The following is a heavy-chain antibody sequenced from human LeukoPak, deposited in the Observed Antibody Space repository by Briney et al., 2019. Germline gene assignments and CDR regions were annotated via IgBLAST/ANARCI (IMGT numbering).Heavy chain of an antibody. D-gene: IGHD6-6*01. CDR3: ARHRDGSSVDY. CDR2: IYPGDSDT. CDR1: GFTFGDYG. Sequence: PGGSLRLSCTASGFTFGDYGMNWVRQMPGKGLEWMGIIYPGDSDTRYSPSFQGQVTISADKSISTAYLQWSSLKASDTAMYYCARHRDGSSVDYWGQGTLVTVSS. V-gene: IGHV5-51*01. J-gene: IGHJ4*02.